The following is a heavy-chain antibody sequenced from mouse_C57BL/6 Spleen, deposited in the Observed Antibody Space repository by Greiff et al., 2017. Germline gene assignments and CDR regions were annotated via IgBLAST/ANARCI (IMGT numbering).Heavy chain of an antibody. CDR2: INPTSGYT. V-gene: IGHV1-7*01. CDR1: GYTFTSYW. Sequence: VQLQQSGAELAKPGASVKLSCKASGYTFTSYWMHWVKQRPGQGLEWIGYINPTSGYTKYNQKFKDKATLTADKSSSTAYMQLSSLTYEDVAVYYGARGITLITTVVAETYWGQGTLVTVSA. D-gene: IGHD1-1*01. J-gene: IGHJ3*01. CDR3: ARGITLITTVVAETY.